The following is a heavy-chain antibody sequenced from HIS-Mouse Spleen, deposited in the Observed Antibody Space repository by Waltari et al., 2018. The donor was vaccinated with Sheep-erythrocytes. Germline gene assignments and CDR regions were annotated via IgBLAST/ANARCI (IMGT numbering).Heavy chain of an antibody. J-gene: IGHJ3*02. CDR1: GSPFSSHR. CDR2: ISSSSSYI. V-gene: IGHV3-21*01. Sequence: EVQLVECGGGLVKPGGSLRLYCAASGSPFSSHRLHWVRQAPGKGLEWVSSISSSSSYIYYADSVKGRFTISRDNAKNSLYLQMNSLRAEDTAVYYCARDRDAFDIWGQGTMVTVSS. CDR3: ARDRDAFDI.